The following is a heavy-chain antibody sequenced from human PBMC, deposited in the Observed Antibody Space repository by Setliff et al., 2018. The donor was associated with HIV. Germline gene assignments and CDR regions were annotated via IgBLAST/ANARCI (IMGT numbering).Heavy chain of an antibody. J-gene: IGHJ3*02. CDR1: GFTFNYHA. CDR3: ARREIWGHIYGSGAFNI. V-gene: IGHV3-23*01. D-gene: IGHD3-10*01. CDR2: INGDGDSK. Sequence: GGSLRLSCVASGFTFNYHAMTWVRQAPGRGLEWVSGINGDGDSKYYADSAKGRFTISRDTSTNTLFLQMNSLRLEDTAVYYCARREIWGHIYGSGAFNIWGQGTVVTVSS.